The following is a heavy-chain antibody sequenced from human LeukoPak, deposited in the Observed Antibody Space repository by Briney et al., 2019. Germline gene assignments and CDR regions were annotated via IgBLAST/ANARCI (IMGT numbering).Heavy chain of an antibody. D-gene: IGHD3-10*01. Sequence: PGGSLRLSCAASGXTFSGYDFHWVRQATGRGREWVSAIGTVGDTHYLDSVKGRFTISRENAKNSLYLQMNSLRAGDTAVYYCARETGDVLLGAFDIWGQGTMVTVSS. CDR3: ARETGDVLLGAFDI. CDR1: GXTFSGYD. J-gene: IGHJ3*02. V-gene: IGHV3-13*04. CDR2: IGTVGDT.